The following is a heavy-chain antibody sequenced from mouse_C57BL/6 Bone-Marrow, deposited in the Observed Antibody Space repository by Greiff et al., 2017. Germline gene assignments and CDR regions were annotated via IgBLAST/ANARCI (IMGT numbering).Heavy chain of an antibody. CDR2: IRSKSNNYAT. CDR1: GFSFNTYA. CDR3: VSHYCGSSYAMDY. V-gene: IGHV10-1*01. J-gene: IGHJ4*01. D-gene: IGHD1-1*01. Sequence: EVKLMESGGGLVQPKGSLKLSCAASGFSFNTYAMNWVRQAPGKGLEWVARIRSKSNNYATYYADSVKDRFTISRDDSESMLYLQMNNLNTEETAMYDGVSHYCGSSYAMDYWGQGTSVTVSA.